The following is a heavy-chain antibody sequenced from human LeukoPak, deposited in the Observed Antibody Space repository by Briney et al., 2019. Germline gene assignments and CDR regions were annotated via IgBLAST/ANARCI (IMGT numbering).Heavy chain of an antibody. D-gene: IGHD6-19*01. CDR2: ISGSGGST. V-gene: IGHV3-23*01. CDR1: GFTFSSYA. Sequence: GGSLRLSCAASGFTFSSYAMGWVRQAPGKGLEWVSAISGSGGSTYYADSVKGRFTISRDNSKNTLYLQMNSLRAEDTAVYYCAKEEAVAGAPRVYYFDYWGQGTLVTVSS. CDR3: AKEEAVAGAPRVYYFDY. J-gene: IGHJ4*02.